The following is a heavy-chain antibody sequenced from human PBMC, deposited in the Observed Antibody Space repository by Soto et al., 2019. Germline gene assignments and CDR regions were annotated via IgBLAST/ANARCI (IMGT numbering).Heavy chain of an antibody. Sequence: VQLVESGGGVVQPGRSLRLSCAASTLTVSRYGIQWVRQAPGKGLEWVAFISNDGGAQYYADSVEGRFTISRDNSKNTVALQVNSLRVEDTAVYYCARDIWSGDYKWFDSWGQGTLVTVSS. D-gene: IGHD3-3*01. J-gene: IGHJ5*01. CDR3: ARDIWSGDYKWFDS. V-gene: IGHV3-30*03. CDR1: TLTVSRYG. CDR2: ISNDGGAQ.